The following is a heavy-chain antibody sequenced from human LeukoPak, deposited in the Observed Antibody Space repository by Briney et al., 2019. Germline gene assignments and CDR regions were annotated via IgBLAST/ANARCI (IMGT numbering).Heavy chain of an antibody. Sequence: VASVKVSCKTSGYTFVTYVIHWVRQAPGQRLEWVGWINTGNGYTKYSQKFQGRVTITRDTSASTAYMELSSLRSEDTAVYYCARDPASMVRGVISTGYWGQGTLVTVSS. CDR1: GYTFVTYV. J-gene: IGHJ4*02. CDR3: ARDPASMVRGVISTGY. CDR2: INTGNGYT. V-gene: IGHV1-3*04. D-gene: IGHD3-10*01.